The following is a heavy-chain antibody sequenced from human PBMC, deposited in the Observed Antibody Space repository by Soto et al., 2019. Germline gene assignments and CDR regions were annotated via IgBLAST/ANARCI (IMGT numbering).Heavy chain of an antibody. J-gene: IGHJ4*02. CDR2: ISSSSSYI. V-gene: IGHV3-21*01. D-gene: IGHD3-22*01. CDR1: GFTFSSYS. Sequence: EVQLVESGGGLVKPGGSLRLSCAASGFTFSSYSMNWVRQAPGKGLEWVSSISSSSSYIYYADSVKGRFTISRANAKNSLSLQMNSLRAEDTAVYYCASHPRDSSGYWYYFDYWGQGTRVTVSS. CDR3: ASHPRDSSGYWYYFDY.